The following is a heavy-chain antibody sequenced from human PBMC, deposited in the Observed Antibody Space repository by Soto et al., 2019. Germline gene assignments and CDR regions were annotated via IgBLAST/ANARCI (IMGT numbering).Heavy chain of an antibody. V-gene: IGHV3-33*06. CDR3: AKDCHGSGSYPDY. CDR2: IWYDGSNK. D-gene: IGHD3-10*01. CDR1: GFIFSNYG. J-gene: IGHJ4*02. Sequence: QVQLVESGGGVVQPGRSLGLSCAASGFIFSNYGMHWVRQAPGKGLEWVAVIWYDGSNKYYADSVKGRFTISRDNSKNTLYLQMNSLRAEDPAVYYCAKDCHGSGSYPDYWGQGTLFTVSS.